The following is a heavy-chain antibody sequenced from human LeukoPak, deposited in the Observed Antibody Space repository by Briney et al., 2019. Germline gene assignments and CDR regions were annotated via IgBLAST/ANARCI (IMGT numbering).Heavy chain of an antibody. D-gene: IGHD3-22*01. J-gene: IGHJ4*02. Sequence: GRSLRLSCAASGFTFDDYAMHWVRQAPGKGLEWVSGISWNSGSIGYADSVKGRFTISRDNAENSLYLQMNSLRAEDTALYYCAKDLDDSSSNYWGQGTLVTVSS. CDR1: GFTFDDYA. CDR2: ISWNSGSI. CDR3: AKDLDDSSSNY. V-gene: IGHV3-9*01.